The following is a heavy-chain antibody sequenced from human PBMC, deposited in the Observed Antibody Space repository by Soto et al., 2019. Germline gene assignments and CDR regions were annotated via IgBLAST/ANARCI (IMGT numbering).Heavy chain of an antibody. J-gene: IGHJ4*02. CDR3: ARDTAYGKPDY. D-gene: IGHD4-17*01. CDR1: GYTFTRYG. V-gene: IGHV1-18*04. CDR2: ISAYNGNT. Sequence: ASLKVSCKASGYTFTRYGISWVRQAPGQGLEWMGWISAYNGNTNYAQKLQGRVTMTTDTSTSTAYMELRSLRSDDTAVYYCARDTAYGKPDYWGQGTLVTVSS.